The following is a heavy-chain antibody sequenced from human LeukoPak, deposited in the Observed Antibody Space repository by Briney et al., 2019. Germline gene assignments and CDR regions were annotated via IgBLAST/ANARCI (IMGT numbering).Heavy chain of an antibody. CDR2: IYTSGST. J-gene: IGHJ6*03. D-gene: IGHD5-24*01. Sequence: SETLSLTCTVSGGSISSGSYYWSWIRQPAGKGLEWIGRIYTSGSTNYNPSLKSRVTISVDTSKNQFSLKLSSVTAADTAVYYCARVGGLQPIVYYYYYMDVWGKGTTVTVSS. CDR1: GGSISSGSYY. CDR3: ARVGGLQPIVYYYYYMDV. V-gene: IGHV4-61*02.